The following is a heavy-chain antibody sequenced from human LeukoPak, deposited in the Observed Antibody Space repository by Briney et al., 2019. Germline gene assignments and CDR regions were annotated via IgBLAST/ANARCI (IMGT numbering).Heavy chain of an antibody. CDR2: ISWNSGSI. J-gene: IGHJ4*02. V-gene: IGHV3-9*01. D-gene: IGHD6-13*01. CDR1: GFTFSSYW. CDR3: AKDITIAATHPDY. Sequence: GGSLRLSCAASGFTFSSYWMHWVRQAPGKGLEWVSGISWNSGSIGYADSVKGRFTISRDNAKNSLYLQMNSLRAEDTALYYCAKDITIAATHPDYWGQGTLVTVSS.